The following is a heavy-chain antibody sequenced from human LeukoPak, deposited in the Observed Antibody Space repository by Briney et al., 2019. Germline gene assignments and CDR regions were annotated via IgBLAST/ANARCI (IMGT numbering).Heavy chain of an antibody. D-gene: IGHD3-22*01. CDR2: IYYSGST. V-gene: IGHV4-61*05. CDR1: GGSISSSSYY. J-gene: IGHJ5*02. Sequence: SETLSLTCTVSGGSISSSSYYWGWIRQPPGKGLEWIGYIYYSGSTNYNPSLKSRVTISVDTSKNQFSLKLSSVTAADTAVYYCARARNYYDSSGYTTWGQGTLVTVSS. CDR3: ARARNYYDSSGYTT.